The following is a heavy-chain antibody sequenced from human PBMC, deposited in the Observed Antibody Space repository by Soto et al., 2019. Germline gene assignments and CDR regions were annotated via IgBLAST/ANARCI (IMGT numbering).Heavy chain of an antibody. CDR1: GGSISSGYYY. J-gene: IGHJ4*02. CDR3: ARGDSSSSSLVFTVNFDY. CDR2: IYYSGST. Sequence: PSETLSLTCTVSGGSISSGYYYWSWIRQPPGKGLEWIGYIYYSGSTYYNPSLKSRVTISVDTSKNQFSLKLSSVTAADTAVYYCARGDSSSSSLVFTVNFDYWGQGTLVTVSS. D-gene: IGHD6-6*01. V-gene: IGHV4-30-4*01.